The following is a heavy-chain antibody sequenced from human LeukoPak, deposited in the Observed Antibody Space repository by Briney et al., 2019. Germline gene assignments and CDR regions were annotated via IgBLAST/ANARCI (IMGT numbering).Heavy chain of an antibody. D-gene: IGHD1-26*01. V-gene: IGHV3-7*01. CDR1: GFTFSSYW. CDR3: ARDRKWALLRWFDP. CDR2: IKQDGSEK. Sequence: GGSLRLSCAASGFTFSSYWMSWVRQAPGKGLEWVANIKQDGSEKYYVDSVKGRFTISRDNAKNSLYLQMNSLRAEDTAVYYCARDRKWALLRWFDPWGQGTLVTVSS. J-gene: IGHJ5*02.